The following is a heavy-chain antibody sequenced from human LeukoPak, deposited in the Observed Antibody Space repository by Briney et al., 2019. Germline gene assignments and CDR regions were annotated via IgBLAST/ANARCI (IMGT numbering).Heavy chain of an antibody. CDR2: IYYSGST. CDR1: GGSISSRSYY. V-gene: IGHV4-39*01. Sequence: ASETLSLTCTVSGGSISSRSYYWGWIRQPPGKGLEWIGSIYYSGSTYYNPSLKSRVTISVDTSKNQFSLNLTSVTAADTAVYYCARFGSSTWYKGAFDIWGQGTMVTVAS. D-gene: IGHD1-1*01. J-gene: IGHJ3*02. CDR3: ARFGSSTWYKGAFDI.